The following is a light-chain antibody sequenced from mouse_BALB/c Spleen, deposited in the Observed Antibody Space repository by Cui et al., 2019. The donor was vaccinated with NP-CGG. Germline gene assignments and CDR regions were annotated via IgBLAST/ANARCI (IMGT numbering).Light chain of an antibody. J-gene: IGLJ1*01. Sequence: QAVVTQESAPTTSPGETVNLPCRSSTGAVTTSNYANWVQEKPDHLFTGLIGGTNNRPPGVPARFSGSLIGDKAALTITGAQTEDEAIYFCALWYSNHWVFGGGTKLTVL. V-gene: IGLV1*01. CDR2: GTN. CDR1: TGAVTTSNY. CDR3: ALWYSNHWV.